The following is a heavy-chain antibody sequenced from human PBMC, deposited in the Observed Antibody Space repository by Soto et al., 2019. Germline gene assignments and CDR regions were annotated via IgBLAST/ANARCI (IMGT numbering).Heavy chain of an antibody. CDR2: SCSSYI. D-gene: IGHD3-3*02. V-gene: IGHV3-21*01. Sequence: SCSSYIYFADSVKGRFTISRDNAKNSLYLQMNSLRAEDTAVYYCARVAPGFSRILWGQGTLVTVSS. J-gene: IGHJ4*02. CDR3: ARVAPGFSRIL.